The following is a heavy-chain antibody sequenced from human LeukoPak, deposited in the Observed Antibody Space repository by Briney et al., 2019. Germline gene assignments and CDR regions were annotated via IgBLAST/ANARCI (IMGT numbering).Heavy chain of an antibody. V-gene: IGHV4-61*02. D-gene: IGHD1-26*01. CDR3: ARDVGASNFDS. CDR1: GGSISSGSYY. CDR2: IYTSGST. J-gene: IGHJ4*02. Sequence: PSQTLSLTCTVSGGSISSGSYYWSWIRQPAGKGLEWIGRIYTSGSTNYNPSLKGRVTVSVDTSKNQFFLKLRSVTAADTAVYYCARDVGASNFDSWGQGVQVTVSS.